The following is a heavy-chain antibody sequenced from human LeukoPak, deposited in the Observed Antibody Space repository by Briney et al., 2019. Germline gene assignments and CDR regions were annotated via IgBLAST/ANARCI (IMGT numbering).Heavy chain of an antibody. Sequence: PGGSLRLSCAASGFTFSNYAMNWVRQAPGRGLEWVSGISGTGDNTYYADSVQGRFTISRDNSKNTLYLEMNSLSAEDTAIYYCAGGGKYCSTSSCYVARWGQGALVTVSS. V-gene: IGHV3-23*01. CDR1: GFTFSNYA. J-gene: IGHJ4*02. D-gene: IGHD2-2*01. CDR2: ISGTGDNT. CDR3: AGGGKYCSTSSCYVAR.